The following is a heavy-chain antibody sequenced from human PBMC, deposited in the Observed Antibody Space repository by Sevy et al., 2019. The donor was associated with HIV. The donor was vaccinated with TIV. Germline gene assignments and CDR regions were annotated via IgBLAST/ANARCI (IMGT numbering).Heavy chain of an antibody. Sequence: GGSLRLSCAASGFTFSDAWMSWVRQAPGKGLEWVGHIKSKTDGGTTDYAAPVKGRFIISRDDSKNTLYLQMDRLKTEDKGVYYRTTDLGDYFVSSGPKWGQGTMVTVSS. CDR3: TTDLGDYFVSSGPK. CDR2: IKSKTDGGTT. J-gene: IGHJ3*01. D-gene: IGHD3-22*01. CDR1: GFTFSDAW. V-gene: IGHV3-15*01.